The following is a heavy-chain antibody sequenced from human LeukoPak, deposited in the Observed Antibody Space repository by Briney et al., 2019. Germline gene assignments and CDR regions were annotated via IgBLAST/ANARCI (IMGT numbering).Heavy chain of an antibody. CDR3: AGRHPRNTVDF. CDR1: GGSISNFY. Sequence: SETLSLTCTVAGGSISNFYWNWIRQPAGKGLEWIGRIYSSGSTNYNPSLQSRVTMSVDTSKNQFSLKLSSVTAADTAVYYCAGRHPRNTVDFWGQGTLVTVSS. D-gene: IGHD2/OR15-2a*01. CDR2: IYSSGST. J-gene: IGHJ4*02. V-gene: IGHV4-4*07.